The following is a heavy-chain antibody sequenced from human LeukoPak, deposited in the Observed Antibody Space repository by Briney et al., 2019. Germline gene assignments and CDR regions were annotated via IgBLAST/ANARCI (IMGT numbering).Heavy chain of an antibody. Sequence: GGSLRLSCAASGFTFSSYAMSWVRQAPGKGLEWVSFIYVGDATYYADSVKGRFTISRDNSKNTVYLQMNSLRTGDSAVYYCARDGGSGTYVETYYYGMDVWGQGTTVTVSS. V-gene: IGHV3-66*01. J-gene: IGHJ6*02. CDR3: ARDGGSGTYVETYYYGMDV. CDR2: IYVGDAT. CDR1: GFTFSSYA. D-gene: IGHD1-26*01.